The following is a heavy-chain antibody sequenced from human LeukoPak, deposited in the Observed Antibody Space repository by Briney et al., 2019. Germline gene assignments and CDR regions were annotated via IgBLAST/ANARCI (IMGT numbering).Heavy chain of an antibody. J-gene: IGHJ3*01. CDR1: GFTFSSYA. D-gene: IGHD1-7*01. Sequence: PGGSLRLSCAASGFTFSSYAMSWVRQAPGKGLEWVSGIDWNGGRTLYADSVKGRFTISRDNAQNSQYLQMNRLRPEDTALYYCAKGRWTYLDAFDVWGQGTMVTVSS. CDR3: AKGRWTYLDAFDV. V-gene: IGHV3-9*01. CDR2: IDWNGGRT.